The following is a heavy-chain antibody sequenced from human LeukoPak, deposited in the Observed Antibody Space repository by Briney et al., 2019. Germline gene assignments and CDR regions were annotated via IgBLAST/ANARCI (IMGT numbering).Heavy chain of an antibody. Sequence: SVKVSCKASGGTFSSYAISWVRQAPGQGLEWMGGIIPIFGTANYAQKFQGGVTITTDESTSTAYMELSSLRSEDTAVYYCASAGQQLVYGWFDPWGQGTLVTVSS. CDR3: ASAGQQLVYGWFDP. CDR1: GGTFSSYA. D-gene: IGHD6-13*01. V-gene: IGHV1-69*05. J-gene: IGHJ5*02. CDR2: IIPIFGTA.